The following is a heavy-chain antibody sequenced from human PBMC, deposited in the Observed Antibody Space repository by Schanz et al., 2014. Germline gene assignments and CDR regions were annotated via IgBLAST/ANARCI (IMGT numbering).Heavy chain of an antibody. CDR1: GFTFSSYG. V-gene: IGHV3-74*01. CDR2: ISGDGTTT. J-gene: IGHJ4*02. CDR3: AREVGGSFGQHY. Sequence: EVQLVESGGGLVKPGGSLRLSCAASGFTFSSYGMSWVRQAPGKGLVSVSRISGDGTTTSYADSVKGRFTISRDNAKNLMYLHLNSLRAEDTAVYYCAREVGGSFGQHYWGQGALVTVSS. D-gene: IGHD1-26*01.